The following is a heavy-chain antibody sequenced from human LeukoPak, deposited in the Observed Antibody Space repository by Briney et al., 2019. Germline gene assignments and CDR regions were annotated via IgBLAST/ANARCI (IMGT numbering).Heavy chain of an antibody. CDR3: ARAQYYYDSSGYYYTDAFDI. D-gene: IGHD3-22*01. CDR2: ISAYNGNT. J-gene: IGHJ3*02. V-gene: IGHV1-18*01. Sequence: GASVKVSCKASGYTFTSYGIGWVRQAPGQGLEWMGWISAYNGNTNYAQKLQGRVTMTTDTSTSTAYMELRSLRSDDTAVYYCARAQYYYDSSGYYYTDAFDIWGQGIMVTVSS. CDR1: GYTFTSYG.